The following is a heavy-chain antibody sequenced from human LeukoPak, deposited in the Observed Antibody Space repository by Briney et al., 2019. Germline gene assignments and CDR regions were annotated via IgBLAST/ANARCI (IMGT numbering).Heavy chain of an antibody. J-gene: IGHJ4*02. V-gene: IGHV3-53*01. CDR3: ARDRGSGWYYFDY. D-gene: IGHD6-19*01. CDR2: IYSGGST. CDR1: GFTIGNHG. Sequence: GGSLRLSCAVSGFTIGNHGMHWVRQAPGKGLEWVSVIYSGGSTYYADSVKGRFTISRDNSKNTLYLQMNSLRAEDTAVYYCARDRGSGWYYFDYWGQGTLVTVSS.